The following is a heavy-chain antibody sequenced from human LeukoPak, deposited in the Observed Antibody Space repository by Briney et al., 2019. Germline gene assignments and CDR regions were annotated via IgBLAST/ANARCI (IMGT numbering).Heavy chain of an antibody. CDR1: GGSISSYY. CDR3: ARDFYDFWSGFLDY. CDR2: IYTSGST. Sequence: PSETLSLTCTVSGGSISSYYWSWTRQPAGKGLEWIGRIYTSGSTNYNPSLKSRVTMSVDTSKNQFSLKLSSVTAADTAVYYCARDFYDFWSGFLDYWGQGTLVTVSS. D-gene: IGHD3-3*01. V-gene: IGHV4-4*07. J-gene: IGHJ4*02.